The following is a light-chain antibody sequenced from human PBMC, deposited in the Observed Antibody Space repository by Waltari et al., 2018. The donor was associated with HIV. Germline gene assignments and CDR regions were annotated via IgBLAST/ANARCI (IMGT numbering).Light chain of an antibody. CDR3: SSYTTRSTVI. Sequence: QSALTQPASVSGSPGQSITISCPATSPDVGHYDYVSWYRPHPGKAPKLIIYEVSNRPSGVSNRFSGSKSVNTASLTISGLQAEDEADYYCSSYTTRSTVIFGGGTKLTVL. CDR1: SPDVGHYDY. J-gene: IGLJ2*01. CDR2: EVS. V-gene: IGLV2-14*01.